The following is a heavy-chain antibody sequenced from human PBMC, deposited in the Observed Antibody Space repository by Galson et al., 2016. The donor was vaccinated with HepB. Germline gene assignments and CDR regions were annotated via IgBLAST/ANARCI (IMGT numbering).Heavy chain of an antibody. V-gene: IGHV3-15*01. D-gene: IGHD3-9*01. CDR1: GFTFSDAW. J-gene: IGHJ4*02. Sequence: SLRLSCAASGFTFSDAWMSWVRQAPGKGLEWVGRIKSKTDGGTTDYAAPVKGRLTISRDDSKNTLHLQMNSLKTEDTAVNYCTAGPGLRYFDWLLPFDYWGQGTLVTVSS. CDR3: TAGPGLRYFDWLLPFDY. CDR2: IKSKTDGGTT.